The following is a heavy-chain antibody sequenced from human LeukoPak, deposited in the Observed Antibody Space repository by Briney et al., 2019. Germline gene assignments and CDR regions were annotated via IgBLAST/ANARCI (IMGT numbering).Heavy chain of an antibody. CDR3: ARSSSSGDFDY. V-gene: IGHV4-59*01. J-gene: IGHJ4*02. CDR2: IYYSGIT. CDR1: GGSISSYY. Sequence: PSETLSLTCTVSGGSISSYYWSWIRQPPGKGLEWIGYIYYSGITNYNPSLKSRVTISVDTSKNQFSLKLSSVTAADTAVYYCARSSSSGDFDYWGQGTLVTVSS. D-gene: IGHD6-13*01.